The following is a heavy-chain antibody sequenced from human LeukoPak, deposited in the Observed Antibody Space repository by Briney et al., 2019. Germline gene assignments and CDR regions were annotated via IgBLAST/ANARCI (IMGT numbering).Heavy chain of an antibody. Sequence: PSETLSLTCTVSGGSISSYYWSWIRQPPGKGLEWIGYIYYSGSTNYNPSLKSRVTISVDTSKNQFSLKLSSVTAADTAVYYCARESFYAFDIWGQGTMSPSLQ. CDR1: GGSISSYY. D-gene: IGHD3-16*01. CDR2: IYYSGST. J-gene: IGHJ3*02. V-gene: IGHV4-59*01. CDR3: ARESFYAFDI.